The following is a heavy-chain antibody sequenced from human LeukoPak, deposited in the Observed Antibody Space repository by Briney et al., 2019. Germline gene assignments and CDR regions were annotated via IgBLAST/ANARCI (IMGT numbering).Heavy chain of an antibody. CDR3: AREGASTVTTGPHPDY. V-gene: IGHV3-33*01. D-gene: IGHD4-4*01. CDR2: IWYDGSNK. J-gene: IGHJ4*02. CDR1: GFTFSSYG. Sequence: GGSLRLSCAASGFTFSSYGMHWVRQAPGKGLEWVAVIWYDGSNKYYADSVKGRFTISRDNSKNTLYLQMNSLRAEDTAVYYCAREGASTVTTGPHPDYWGQGTLVTVSS.